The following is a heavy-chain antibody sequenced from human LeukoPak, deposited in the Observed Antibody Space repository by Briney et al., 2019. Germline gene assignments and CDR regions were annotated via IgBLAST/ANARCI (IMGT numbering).Heavy chain of an antibody. CDR3: ARDIYYDSSGYYYDPAFFDY. J-gene: IGHJ4*02. CDR2: IKQDGSEK. V-gene: IGHV3-7*01. Sequence: GGSLRLSCAASGFTFSSYWMSWVRQAPGKGLEWVANIKQDGSEKYYVDSVKGRFTISRDNAKNSLYLQMNSLRAEDTAVYYCARDIYYDSSGYYYDPAFFDYWGQGTLVTVSS. D-gene: IGHD3-22*01. CDR1: GFTFSSYW.